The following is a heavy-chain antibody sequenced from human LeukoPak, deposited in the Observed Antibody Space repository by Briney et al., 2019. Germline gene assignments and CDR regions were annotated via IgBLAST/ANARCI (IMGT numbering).Heavy chain of an antibody. CDR3: ARDQGSGLYNWFDP. D-gene: IGHD3-10*01. CDR1: GFTLSNNS. V-gene: IGHV3-48*02. CDR2: ISSSSSTI. Sequence: GGSLRLSCAVSGFTLSNNSMNWVRQAPGKGLEWVSYISSSSSTIYYADSVKGRFTISRDNAKNSLYLQMNSLRDEDTAVYYCARDQGSGLYNWFDPWGQGTLVTVSS. J-gene: IGHJ5*02.